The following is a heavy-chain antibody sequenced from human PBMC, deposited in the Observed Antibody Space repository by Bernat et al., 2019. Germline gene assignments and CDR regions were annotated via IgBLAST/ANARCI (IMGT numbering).Heavy chain of an antibody. J-gene: IGHJ4*02. D-gene: IGHD2-8*01. CDR3: AARHCSNGVCQFDD. CDR1: GFSFSTYS. CDR2: ISNGGGTI. V-gene: IGHV3-21*01. Sequence: QLVESGGGLVKPGESLRLSCAASGFSFSTYSMNCVRQAPGKGLEWVSSISNGGGTIYEAESVRGRFTISGDNAENSLLLQMNGLRAEDTAVSYCAARHCSNGVCQFDDWGQGNLVTVSS.